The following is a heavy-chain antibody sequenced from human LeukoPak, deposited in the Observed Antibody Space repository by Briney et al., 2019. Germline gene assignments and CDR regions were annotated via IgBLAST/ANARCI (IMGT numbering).Heavy chain of an antibody. D-gene: IGHD1-7*01. V-gene: IGHV4-34*01. CDR3: ARRWNYGRNYYIDV. J-gene: IGHJ6*03. CDR2: INDSGTI. CDR1: GGSFSHYY. Sequence: PSETLSLTCAVYGGSFSHYYWSWIRQFPGMGLEWIGEINDSGTINYNPSLMSRVTISLDKSKNQFSLKLSSATAADTAVYYCARRWNYGRNYYIDVWGKGATVSVSS.